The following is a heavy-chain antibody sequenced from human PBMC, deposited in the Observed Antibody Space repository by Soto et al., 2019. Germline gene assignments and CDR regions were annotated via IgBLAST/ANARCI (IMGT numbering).Heavy chain of an antibody. Sequence: PVGSLRLSCAASGFTFSSYAMSWVRQAPGKGLEWVSAISGSGGSTYYADSVKGRFTISRDNSKNTLYLQMNSLRAEDTAVYYCATDPLGELSLYYFDYWGQGTLVTGSS. CDR1: GFTFSSYA. CDR3: ATDPLGELSLYYFDY. V-gene: IGHV3-23*01. CDR2: ISGSGGST. J-gene: IGHJ4*02. D-gene: IGHD3-16*02.